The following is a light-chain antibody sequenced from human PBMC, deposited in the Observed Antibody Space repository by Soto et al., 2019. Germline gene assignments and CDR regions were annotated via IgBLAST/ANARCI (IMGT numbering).Light chain of an antibody. V-gene: IGLV2-14*01. CDR1: SSDVGDYNY. Sequence: QSALTQPASVSGSPGQSITISCTGTSSDVGDYNYVSWYQHHPGKAPKVMIYDVSNRPSGVSNRFSGSKSGNTASLTISGLQPEAEADYYCSSYSSSNTLVFGGGTKLTVL. CDR2: DVS. CDR3: SSYSSSNTLV. J-gene: IGLJ3*02.